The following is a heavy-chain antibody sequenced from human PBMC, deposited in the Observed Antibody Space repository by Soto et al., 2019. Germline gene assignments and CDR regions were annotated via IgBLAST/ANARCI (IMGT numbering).Heavy chain of an antibody. J-gene: IGHJ4*02. CDR3: ARDIMITFGGVITYDY. V-gene: IGHV1-18*01. CDR1: GYTFTSYG. D-gene: IGHD3-16*02. Sequence: ASVKVSCKASGYTFTSYGISWVRQAPGQGLEWMGWISAYNGNTNYAQKLQGRVTMTTDTSTSTAYMELRSLRSDDTAVYYCARDIMITFGGVITYDYWGQGTLVTVSS. CDR2: ISAYNGNT.